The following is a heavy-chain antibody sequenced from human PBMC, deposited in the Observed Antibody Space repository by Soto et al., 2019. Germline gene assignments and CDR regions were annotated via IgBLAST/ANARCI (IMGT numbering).Heavy chain of an antibody. CDR1: GYTFTSYD. CDR3: ARAREYYYGMDV. CDR2: MNPNSGNT. V-gene: IGHV1-8*01. Sequence: QVQLVQSGAEVKKPGASVKVSCKASGYTFTSYDINWVRQATGQGLEWMGWMNPNSGNTGYEQKFQGRVTMTRTTPIRTAYMEPSSLRSEATAVYYCARAREYYYGMDVWGQGTTVTVSS. J-gene: IGHJ6*02.